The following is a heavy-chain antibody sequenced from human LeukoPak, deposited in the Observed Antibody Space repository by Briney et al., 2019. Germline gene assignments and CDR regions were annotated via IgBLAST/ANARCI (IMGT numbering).Heavy chain of an antibody. D-gene: IGHD4-17*01. V-gene: IGHV4-34*01. Sequence: SETLSLTCAVYGGSFSGYYWSWIRQPPGKGLEWIGEINHSGSTNYNPSLKGRVTISVDRSKNQFSLKLSSVTAADTAVYYCARKRLRRAFDYWGQGTLVTVSS. CDR2: INHSGST. CDR3: ARKRLRRAFDY. CDR1: GGSFSGYY. J-gene: IGHJ4*02.